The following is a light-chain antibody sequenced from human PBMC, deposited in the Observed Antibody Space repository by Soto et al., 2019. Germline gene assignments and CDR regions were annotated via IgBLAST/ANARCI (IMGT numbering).Light chain of an antibody. CDR1: SSDVGGYNY. Sequence: QSALTQPPSVSGSPGQSVAISCSGTSSDVGGYNYVSWYQQYPGRAPKLMIYDVNKRPSGVPDRFFGSKSGNTASLTVSGLQAEDEADYYCVSYAGSSQPGFGGGTKLTVL. J-gene: IGLJ2*01. V-gene: IGLV2-8*01. CDR2: DVN. CDR3: VSYAGSSQPG.